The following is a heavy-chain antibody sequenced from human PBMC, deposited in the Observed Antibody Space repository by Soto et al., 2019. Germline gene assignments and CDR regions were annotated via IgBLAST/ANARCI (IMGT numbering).Heavy chain of an antibody. D-gene: IGHD6-13*01. J-gene: IGHJ6*03. V-gene: IGHV4-59*08. CDR2: IYYSGST. CDR3: ARTLYSSSWRHYYYYYMDV. Sequence: PSETLSLTCTVSGGSISSYYWSWIRQPPGKGLEWIGYIYYSGSTNYNPSLKSRVTISVDTSKNQFSLKLSSVTAADTAVYYCARTLYSSSWRHYYYYYMDVWGKGTTVTVSS. CDR1: GGSISSYY.